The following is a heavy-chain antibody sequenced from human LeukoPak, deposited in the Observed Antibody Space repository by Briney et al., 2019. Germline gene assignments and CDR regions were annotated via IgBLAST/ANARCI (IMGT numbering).Heavy chain of an antibody. CDR3: AKDRGVEGTPGKNYYMDV. J-gene: IGHJ6*03. CDR1: GFTFSSYA. V-gene: IGHV3-23*01. CDR2: IRGSGGST. Sequence: SGGSLRLSCAASGFTFSSYAMSWVRQAPGKGLEGVSAIRGSGGSTYYADSVKGRFTISRDNSKNTLYLQMNSLRAEDTAVYYCAKDRGVEGTPGKNYYMDVWGKGTTVTVSS. D-gene: IGHD3-10*01.